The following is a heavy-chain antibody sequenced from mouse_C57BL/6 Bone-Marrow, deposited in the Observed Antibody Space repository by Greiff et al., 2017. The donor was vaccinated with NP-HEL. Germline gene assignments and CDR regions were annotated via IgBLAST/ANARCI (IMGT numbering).Heavy chain of an antibody. CDR3: ARLEVGGAMDY. J-gene: IGHJ4*01. Sequence: EVQLVESGGGLVQPGGSLKLSCAASGFTFSDYSMYWVRQTPEKRLEWVAYISNGGGSTYYPDNVKGRFTISRDNAKNTLYLQMSRLKSEDTAMYYCARLEVGGAMDYWGQGTSVTVSS. CDR1: GFTFSDYS. D-gene: IGHD1-1*01. V-gene: IGHV5-12*01. CDR2: ISNGGGST.